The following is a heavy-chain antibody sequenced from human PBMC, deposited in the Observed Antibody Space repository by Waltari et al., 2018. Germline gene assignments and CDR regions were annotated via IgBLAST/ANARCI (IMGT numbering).Heavy chain of an antibody. CDR1: GYSISSGYY. CDR3: ARGIFYDSSSLGY. CDR2: IYHSGST. J-gene: IGHJ4*02. V-gene: IGHV4-38-2*01. Sequence: QVQLQESGPGLVKPSETLSLTCAVSGYSISSGYYWGWIRQPPGKGLEWIGSIYHSGSTNYNPSLKSRVTISVDTSKNQFSLKLSSVTAADTAVYYCARGIFYDSSSLGYWGQGTLVTVSS. D-gene: IGHD3-22*01.